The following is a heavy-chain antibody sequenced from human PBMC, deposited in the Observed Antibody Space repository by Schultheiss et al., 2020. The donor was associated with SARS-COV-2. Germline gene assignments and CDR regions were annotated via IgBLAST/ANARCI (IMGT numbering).Heavy chain of an antibody. D-gene: IGHD3-10*01. Sequence: GGSLRLSCAASGFTFSSYAMSWVRQAPGKGLEWISFISSGFSPIRYADSVRGRFTISRDNSKNTLYLQMNSLRAEDTAVYYCAREGVNYYGSGSYYRSYAFDIWGQGTMVTVSS. J-gene: IGHJ3*02. V-gene: IGHV3-48*01. CDR2: ISSGFSPI. CDR1: GFTFSSYA. CDR3: AREGVNYYGSGSYYRSYAFDI.